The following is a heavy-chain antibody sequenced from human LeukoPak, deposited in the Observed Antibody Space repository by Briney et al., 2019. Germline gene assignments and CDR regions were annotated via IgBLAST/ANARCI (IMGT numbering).Heavy chain of an antibody. Sequence: GASVKVSCKASGYTFTSYGISWVRQAPGQGLEWMGWISAYNGNTNYAQKLQGRVTMTTDTSTSTAHMELRSLRSDDTAVYYCARDIKWIQPGYYFDYWGQGTLVTVSS. CDR2: ISAYNGNT. CDR3: ARDIKWIQPGYYFDY. J-gene: IGHJ4*02. D-gene: IGHD5-18*01. CDR1: GYTFTSYG. V-gene: IGHV1-18*01.